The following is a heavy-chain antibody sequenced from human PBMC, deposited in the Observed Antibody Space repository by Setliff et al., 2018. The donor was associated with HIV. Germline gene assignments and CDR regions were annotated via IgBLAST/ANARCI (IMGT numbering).Heavy chain of an antibody. CDR1: GDSITGRW. CDR2: IYHNGFA. J-gene: IGHJ3*01. Sequence: PSETLSLTCTVSGDSITGRWLSWIRQPPGKGLGWTGNIYHNGFANYNPSLKSRLTXXVDTSKNQVSLTLSSVTPADTAVYYCARHICGTTACYAVDVWGXGTMVTVS. CDR3: ARHICGTTACYAVDV. D-gene: IGHD2-2*01. V-gene: IGHV4-59*11.